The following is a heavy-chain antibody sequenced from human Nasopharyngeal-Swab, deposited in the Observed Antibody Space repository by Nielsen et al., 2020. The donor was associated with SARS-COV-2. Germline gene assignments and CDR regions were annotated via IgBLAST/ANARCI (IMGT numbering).Heavy chain of an antibody. CDR2: IYYSGTT. J-gene: IGHJ4*02. V-gene: IGHV4-39*07. CDR1: GSSISSSNYY. D-gene: IGHD4-17*01. CDR3: ARALLDYGDSGAEER. Sequence: SETLSLTCPVSGSSISSSNYYWVWIRQPPGKGLEWIGNIYYSGTTSYNPSLKSRVTISVDTSKNQFSLNLNSVTAADTAVYYCARALLDYGDSGAEERWGQGALVPSPQ.